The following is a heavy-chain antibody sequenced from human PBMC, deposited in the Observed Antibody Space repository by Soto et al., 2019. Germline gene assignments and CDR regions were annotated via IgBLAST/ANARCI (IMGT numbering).Heavy chain of an antibody. J-gene: IGHJ6*02. D-gene: IGHD3-22*01. CDR1: GGTFSSYA. CDR2: IIPIFGTA. CDR3: ARARIVVVITDYYYYGMDV. V-gene: IGHV1-69*13. Sequence: SVKVSCKASGGTFSSYAISWVRQAPGQGLEWMGGIIPIFGTANYAQKFQGRVTITADESTSTAYMELSSLRSEDTAVYYFARARIVVVITDYYYYGMDVWGQGTTVTVSS.